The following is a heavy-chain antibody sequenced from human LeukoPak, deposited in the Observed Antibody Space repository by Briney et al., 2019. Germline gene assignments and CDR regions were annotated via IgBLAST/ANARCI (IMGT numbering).Heavy chain of an antibody. CDR3: ARARAYYDSWIGYQRVGNWFDP. J-gene: IGHJ5*02. CDR1: GGSFSGYY. Sequence: PSETLSLTCAVYGGSFSGYYWSWIRQPPGKGLEWIGEINHSGSTNYNPSLKSRVTISVDTSKNQFSLKLSSVTAADTAVNYCARARAYYDSWIGYQRVGNWFDPWGQGTLVTVSS. V-gene: IGHV4-34*01. CDR2: INHSGST. D-gene: IGHD3-3*01.